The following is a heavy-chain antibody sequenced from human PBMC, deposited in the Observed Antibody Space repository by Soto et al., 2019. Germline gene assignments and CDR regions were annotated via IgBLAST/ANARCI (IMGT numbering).Heavy chain of an antibody. CDR2: IGTAGDT. D-gene: IGHD3-22*01. CDR3: ARSPPGGYHYYYGMDV. J-gene: IGHJ6*02. CDR1: GFTFSSYD. Sequence: EVQLVESGGGLVQPGGSLRLSCAASGFTFSSYDMQWVRQATGKGLEWVSAIGTAGDTYYPGSVKGRFTISRENAKNSLYRQLSGLRAGDTAVYYCARSPPGGYHYYYGMDVWGQGTTVTVSS. V-gene: IGHV3-13*04.